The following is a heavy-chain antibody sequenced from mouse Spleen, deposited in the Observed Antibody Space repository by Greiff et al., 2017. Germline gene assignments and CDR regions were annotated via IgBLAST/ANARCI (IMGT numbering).Heavy chain of an antibody. V-gene: IGHV1-59*01. CDR1: GYTFTSYW. J-gene: IGHJ1*01. CDR2: IDPSDSYT. Sequence: QVQLQQPGAELVRPGTSVKLSCKASGYTFTSYWMHWVKQRPGQGLEWIGVIDPSDSYTNYNQKFKGKATLTVDTSSSTAYMQLSSLTSEDSAVYYCARLHGPWYFDVWGAGTTVTVSS. CDR3: ARLHGPWYFDV.